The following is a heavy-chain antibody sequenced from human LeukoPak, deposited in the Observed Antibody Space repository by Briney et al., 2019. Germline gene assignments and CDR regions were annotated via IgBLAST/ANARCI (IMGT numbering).Heavy chain of an antibody. V-gene: IGHV1-24*01. D-gene: IGHD3-10*01. CDR1: GYTLTELS. CDR2: FDPEDGET. CDR3: ATDQGYYGSGSLNWFDP. Sequence: ASVKVSCKVSGYTLTELSMHWVRQAPGKGLEWMGGFDPEDGETIYAQKFQGRVTMTEDTSTDTAYMELSSLRSEDTAVYYCATDQGYYGSGSLNWFDPWGQGTLVTVSS. J-gene: IGHJ5*02.